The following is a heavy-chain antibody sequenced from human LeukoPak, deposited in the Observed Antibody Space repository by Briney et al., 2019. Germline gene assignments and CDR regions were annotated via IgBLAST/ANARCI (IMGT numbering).Heavy chain of an antibody. Sequence: GGSLRLSCAASGFTFSSYEMKWGRQAPGKGLEWVSCISSTSRYIYYADSVKGRFTISRDNAKNSVYLQMNSLRAEDTAVYYCTRAVAADDFSPGYWGQGTLVTVSS. D-gene: IGHD3/OR15-3a*01. CDR3: TRAVAADDFSPGY. CDR1: GFTFSSYE. CDR2: ISSTSRYI. V-gene: IGHV3-21*01. J-gene: IGHJ4*02.